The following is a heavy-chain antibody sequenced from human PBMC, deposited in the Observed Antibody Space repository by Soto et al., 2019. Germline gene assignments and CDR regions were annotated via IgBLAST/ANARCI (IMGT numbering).Heavy chain of an antibody. CDR1: GFTFSSYG. D-gene: IGHD3-22*01. Sequence: QVQLVESGGGVVQPGRSLRLSCAASGFTFSSYGMHWVRQAPGKGLEWVAVISYDGSNKYYADSVKGRFTISRDNSNNPLYLQMNSLRAEDTAVYYCAKDRVGSYDSSPAYYYGMDVWGQGTTVSVSS. CDR3: AKDRVGSYDSSPAYYYGMDV. V-gene: IGHV3-30*18. CDR2: ISYDGSNK. J-gene: IGHJ6*02.